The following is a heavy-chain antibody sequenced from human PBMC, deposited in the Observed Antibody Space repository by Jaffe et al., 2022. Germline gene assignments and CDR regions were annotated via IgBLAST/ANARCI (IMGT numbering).Heavy chain of an antibody. V-gene: IGHV4-59*01. D-gene: IGHD4-17*01. CDR3: ARTTVTLPDYYYYYMDV. J-gene: IGHJ6*03. CDR2: IYYSGST. Sequence: QVQLQESGPGLVKPSETLSLTCTVSGGSISSYYWSWIRQPPGKGLEWIGYIYYSGSTNYNPSLKSRVTISVDTSKNQFSLKLSSVTAADTAVYYCARTTVTLPDYYYYYMDVWGKGTTVTVSS. CDR1: GGSISSYY.